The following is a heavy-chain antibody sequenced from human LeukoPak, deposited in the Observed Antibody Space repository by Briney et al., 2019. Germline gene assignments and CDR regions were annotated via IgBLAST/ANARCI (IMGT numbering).Heavy chain of an antibody. D-gene: IGHD3-3*01. CDR1: GGSFSGYY. V-gene: IGHV4-34*01. CDR3: AREKGFLEWFNWFDP. Sequence: PSETLSLTCAVYGGSFSGYYWSWIRQPPGKGLEWIGEINHSGSTNYNPSLKSRVTISVDTSKNQFSLKLSSVTAADTAVYYCAREKGFLEWFNWFDPWGQGTLVTVSS. J-gene: IGHJ5*02. CDR2: INHSGST.